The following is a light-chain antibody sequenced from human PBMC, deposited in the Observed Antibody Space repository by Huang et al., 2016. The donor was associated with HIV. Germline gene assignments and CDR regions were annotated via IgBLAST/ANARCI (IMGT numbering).Light chain of an antibody. CDR1: QDITTF. CDR3: QQYDSLPWT. J-gene: IGKJ3*01. V-gene: IGKV1-33*01. CDR2: DAS. Sequence: DIQMTRSPSSLSASVGDRVTITCQASQDITTFLAWYQQRPGKAPKLLIYDASDLETGVPSRFSGSGSGTDFTFTISSLKPEDIATYYCQQYDSLPWTFGPGTKVDIK.